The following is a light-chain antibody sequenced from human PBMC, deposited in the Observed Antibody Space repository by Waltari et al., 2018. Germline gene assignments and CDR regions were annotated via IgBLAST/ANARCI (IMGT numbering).Light chain of an antibody. V-gene: IGKV1-9*01. CDR2: ASS. J-gene: IGKJ1*01. Sequence: IQLTQSPSSLSASVGDRVTITCRASQGISNYLAWYQQKPGKAPKLLIYASSTLQSGVPSRVSGSGSGTDFTLTISCLEPEDLATYSCQQLNSYQWTFGQGTKGEIK. CDR1: QGISNY. CDR3: QQLNSYQWT.